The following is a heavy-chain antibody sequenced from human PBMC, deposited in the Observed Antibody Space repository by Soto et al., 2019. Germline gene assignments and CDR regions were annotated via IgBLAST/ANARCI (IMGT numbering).Heavy chain of an antibody. CDR2: IWYDGSNK. CDR1: GFTFSSYG. D-gene: IGHD3-9*01. CDR3: ARDQLEPGVLRYFDWTYNWFDP. Sequence: GGSLRLSCAASGFTFSSYGVHWVRQAPGKGLEWVAVIWYDGSNKYYADSVKGRFTISRDNSKNTLYLQMNSLRAEDTAVYYCARDQLEPGVLRYFDWTYNWFDPWGQGTLVTVSS. J-gene: IGHJ5*02. V-gene: IGHV3-33*01.